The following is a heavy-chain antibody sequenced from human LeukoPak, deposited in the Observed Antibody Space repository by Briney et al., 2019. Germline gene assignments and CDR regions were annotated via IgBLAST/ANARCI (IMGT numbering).Heavy chain of an antibody. CDR1: GFTFSSYS. CDR3: ARDLAVVTDY. J-gene: IGHJ4*02. CDR2: ISSSSSTI. V-gene: IGHV3-48*01. Sequence: PGGSQRLSCAASGFTFSSYSMTWVRQAPGKGLGWVSYISSSSSTIYYADSVKGRFTISRDNAKNSLYLQMNSLRAEDTAVYYCARDLAVVTDYWGQGTLVTVSS. D-gene: IGHD2-21*01.